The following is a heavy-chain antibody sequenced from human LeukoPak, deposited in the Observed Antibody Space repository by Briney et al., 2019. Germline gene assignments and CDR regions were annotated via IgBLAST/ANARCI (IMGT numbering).Heavy chain of an antibody. CDR2: IIPIFGTA. J-gene: IGHJ4*02. V-gene: IGHV1-69*06. CDR3: ARDDILTGYYSFDY. Sequence: GASVKVSCKASGGTVSSYAISWVRRAPGQGLEWMGGIIPIFGTANYAQKFQGRDTITADKSTSTAYMELSSLRSEDTAVYYCARDDILTGYYSFDYWGQGTLVTVSS. D-gene: IGHD3-9*01. CDR1: GGTVSSYA.